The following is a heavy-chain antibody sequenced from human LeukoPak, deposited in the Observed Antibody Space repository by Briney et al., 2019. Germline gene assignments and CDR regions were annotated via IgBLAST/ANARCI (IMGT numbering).Heavy chain of an antibody. J-gene: IGHJ4*02. CDR1: GYTFTSYG. D-gene: IGHD3-10*01. Sequence: ASVKVSCKASGYTFTSYGMSWVRQAPGQGLEWMGWISAYNGNTNYAQKLQGRVTMTTDTSTSTAYMELRSLRSDDTAVYYCARDLRSTMVRGVPRALNYWGQGTLVTVSS. CDR3: ARDLRSTMVRGVPRALNY. CDR2: ISAYNGNT. V-gene: IGHV1-18*01.